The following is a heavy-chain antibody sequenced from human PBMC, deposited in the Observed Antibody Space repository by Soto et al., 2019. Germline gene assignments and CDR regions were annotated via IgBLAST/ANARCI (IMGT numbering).Heavy chain of an antibody. J-gene: IGHJ4*02. V-gene: IGHV4-59*01. Sequence: SETLSLTCTVSGGSISSYYWSWIRQPPGKGLEWIGYIYYTGSTKYNPSLKSRVTISRDTSKNQFSLKLISVTAADTAVYYCARDGPPGYWGQGILVTVSS. CDR2: IYYTGST. CDR1: GGSISSYY. CDR3: ARDGPPGY.